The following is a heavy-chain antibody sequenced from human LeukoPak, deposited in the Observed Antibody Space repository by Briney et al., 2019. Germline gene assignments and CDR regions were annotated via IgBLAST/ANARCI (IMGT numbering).Heavy chain of an antibody. CDR3: ARLDPSTFGGVRDYFDY. Sequence: PSETLSLTCTVSGGSISSSSYYWGWIRQSPGKGLEWIGSIYYSGSTYYNPSLKSRVTISVDTSKNQFSLKLSSVTAADTAVYYCARLDPSTFGGVRDYFDYWGQGTLVTVSS. V-gene: IGHV4-39*01. J-gene: IGHJ4*02. D-gene: IGHD3-16*01. CDR2: IYYSGST. CDR1: GGSISSSSYY.